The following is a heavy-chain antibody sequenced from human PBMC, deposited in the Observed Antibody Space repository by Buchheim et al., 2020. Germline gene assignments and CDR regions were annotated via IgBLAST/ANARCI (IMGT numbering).Heavy chain of an antibody. CDR3: ARDGAYCGGDCYPYWYFDL. J-gene: IGHJ2*01. CDR1: GGSISSYY. V-gene: IGHV4-59*01. D-gene: IGHD2-21*02. Sequence: QVQLQESGPGLVKPSETLSLTCTVSGGSISSYYWSWIRQPPGKGLEWIGYIYYSGSTNYNPSLKSRVTISVDTSKNQFSLKLSSVTAADTAVYYCARDGAYCGGDCYPYWYFDLWGRGTL. CDR2: IYYSGST.